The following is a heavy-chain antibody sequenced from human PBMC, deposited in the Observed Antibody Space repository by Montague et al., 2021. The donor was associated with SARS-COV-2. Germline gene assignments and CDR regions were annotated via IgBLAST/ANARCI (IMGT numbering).Heavy chain of an antibody. V-gene: IGHV3-7*01. J-gene: IGHJ3*02. CDR3: ARERHSSGHQCFDI. CDR2: IKYDGSEK. Sequence: SLRLSCAASRFTFGNYWMTWVRQAPGKGLEWVANIKYDGSEKYYVDSVXGRFTVSRDNAKNSLYLQMNSLRAEDTAVYYCARERHSSGHQCFDIWGQGTMVTVS. D-gene: IGHD3-22*01. CDR1: RFTFGNYW.